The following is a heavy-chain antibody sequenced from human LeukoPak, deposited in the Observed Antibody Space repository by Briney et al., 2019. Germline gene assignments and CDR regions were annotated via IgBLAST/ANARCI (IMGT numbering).Heavy chain of an antibody. CDR3: AKENYSSSWHADY. J-gene: IGHJ4*02. CDR1: GFTFRSYG. CDR2: IRYDGSNK. V-gene: IGHV3-30*02. Sequence: PGGFLRLSCAASGFTFRSYGMYWVRQAPGKGLEWVAFIRYDGSNKYYADSVKGRFTISRDNSKNTLYLQMNSLRAEDTAVYYCAKENYSSSWHADYWGQGTLVTVSS. D-gene: IGHD6-13*01.